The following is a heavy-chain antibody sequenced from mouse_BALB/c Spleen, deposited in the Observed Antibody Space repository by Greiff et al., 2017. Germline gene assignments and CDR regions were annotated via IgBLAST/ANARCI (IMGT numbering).Heavy chain of an antibody. CDR2: ISSGGSYT. Sequence: EVKLVESGGDLVKPGGSLKLSCAASGFTFSSYGMSWVRQTPDKRLEWVATISSGGSYTYYPDSVKGRFTISRDNAKNTLYLQMSSLKSEDTAMYYCARHERGMIMDGAWFAYWGQGTLVTVSA. V-gene: IGHV5-6*01. CDR3: ARHERGMIMDGAWFAY. D-gene: IGHD2-4*01. CDR1: GFTFSSYG. J-gene: IGHJ3*01.